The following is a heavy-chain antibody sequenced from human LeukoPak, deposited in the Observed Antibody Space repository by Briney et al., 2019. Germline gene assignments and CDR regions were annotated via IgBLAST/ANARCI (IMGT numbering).Heavy chain of an antibody. J-gene: IGHJ4*02. Sequence: ASVKVSCKASGYTFTSYYMHWVRQAPGQGLEWMGIINPSAGGTSYAQRFQGRVTMTRETSTSTVYMELSSLRSEDTAVYYCARGNGYYDSNGYYPPFDFWGQGTLVTVSS. CDR2: INPSAGGT. V-gene: IGHV1-46*01. CDR3: ARGNGYYDSNGYYPPFDF. D-gene: IGHD3-22*01. CDR1: GYTFTSYY.